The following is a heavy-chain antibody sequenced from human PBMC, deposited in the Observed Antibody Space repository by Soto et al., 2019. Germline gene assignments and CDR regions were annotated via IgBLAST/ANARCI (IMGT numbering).Heavy chain of an antibody. CDR1: GYTFTSYG. CDR2: INAGNGNT. CDR3: ARGGTSGMDV. V-gene: IGHV1-3*01. J-gene: IGHJ6*02. Sequence: ASVKVSCKASGYTFTSYGINWVRQAPGQGLEWMGWINAGNGNTKYAQQFQGRVSITRDTSASTAYMELSSLRSEDTAVYYCARGGTSGMDVWGQGTTVTVSS. D-gene: IGHD1-1*01.